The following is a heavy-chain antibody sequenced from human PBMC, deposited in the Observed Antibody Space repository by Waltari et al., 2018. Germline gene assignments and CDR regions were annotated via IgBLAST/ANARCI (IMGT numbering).Heavy chain of an antibody. Sequence: QLQLQESGPGLVKPSETLSLTCTVSGGSISSSSYYWGWIRQPPGKGREWIWSIYYSGSTYYNPSLKSRVTISVDTSKNQFSLKLSSVTAADTAVYYCARDRAQQLAPPRYYYYYYYMDVWGKGTTVTVSS. D-gene: IGHD6-13*01. V-gene: IGHV4-39*07. CDR3: ARDRAQQLAPPRYYYYYYYMDV. J-gene: IGHJ6*03. CDR2: IYYSGST. CDR1: GGSISSSSYY.